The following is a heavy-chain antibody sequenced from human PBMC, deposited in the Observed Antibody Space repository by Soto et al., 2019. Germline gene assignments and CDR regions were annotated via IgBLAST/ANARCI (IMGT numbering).Heavy chain of an antibody. CDR2: ISAYNGNT. J-gene: IGHJ6*02. Sequence: ASVKVSCKASGYTFTSYGISWVRQAPGQGLEWMGWISAYNGNTNYAQRLQGRVTMTTDTSTGTAYMELRSLRSDDTAVYYCARLTRLTSGDYRSHYYYHGMDVWGQGTTVTVSS. CDR1: GYTFTSYG. V-gene: IGHV1-18*04. CDR3: ARLTRLTSGDYRSHYYYHGMDV. D-gene: IGHD4-17*01.